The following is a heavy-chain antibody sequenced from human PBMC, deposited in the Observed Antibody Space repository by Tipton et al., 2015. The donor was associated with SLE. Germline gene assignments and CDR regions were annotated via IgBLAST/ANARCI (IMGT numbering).Heavy chain of an antibody. CDR1: GFTFNVYC. Sequence: SLRLSCAASGFTFNVYCMHWVRQSPGKGLEWVTFIRFDGSKELYAESVKGRFTISKDNSKNMVYLEMNRLRPEDTGLYYCVKDGWNFWGQGTLVTVSS. J-gene: IGHJ1*01. CDR3: VKDGWNF. CDR2: IRFDGSKE. D-gene: IGHD1-7*01. V-gene: IGHV3-30*02.